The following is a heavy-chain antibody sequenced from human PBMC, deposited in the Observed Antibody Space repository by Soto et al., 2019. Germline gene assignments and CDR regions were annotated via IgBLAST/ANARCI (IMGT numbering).Heavy chain of an antibody. V-gene: IGHV3-23*01. D-gene: IGHD1-1*01. CDR1: GLPFSTNA. CDR2: IGGDSRTT. J-gene: IGHJ4*02. Sequence: PGGSLRLSCAASGLPFSTNAMTWVRQAPGKGLEWVSIIGGDSRTTFYADSVKGRFTVSRDNSKNTVYLDMNSLRGEDTAIYYCTKDNNWDDPGWGQGTLVTVS. CDR3: TKDNNWDDPG.